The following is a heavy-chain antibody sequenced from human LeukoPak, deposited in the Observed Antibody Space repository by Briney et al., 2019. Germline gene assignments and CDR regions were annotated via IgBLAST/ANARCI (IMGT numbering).Heavy chain of an antibody. D-gene: IGHD3-3*01. CDR2: IYSGGST. CDR3: AKDTGYYDFWSGYLNWFDP. Sequence: GGSLRLSCAASGFTVSSNYMSWVRQAPGKGLEWVSVIYSGGSTYYADSVKGRFTISRDNSKNTLYLQMNSLRAEDTAVYYCAKDTGYYDFWSGYLNWFDPWGQGTLVTVSS. J-gene: IGHJ5*02. V-gene: IGHV3-66*01. CDR1: GFTVSSNY.